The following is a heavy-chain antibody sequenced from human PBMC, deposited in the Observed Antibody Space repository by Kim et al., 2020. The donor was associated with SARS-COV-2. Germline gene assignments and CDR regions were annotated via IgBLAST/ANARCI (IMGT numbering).Heavy chain of an antibody. CDR3: ARVLGSGSSGD. J-gene: IGHJ4*02. CDR2: T. D-gene: IGHD1-26*01. V-gene: IGHV4-39*07. Sequence: TYYSPSLKSRVTISVETSKNQFSRELSSVTAADTAGYYCARVLGSGSSGDWGQGTLVTVSS.